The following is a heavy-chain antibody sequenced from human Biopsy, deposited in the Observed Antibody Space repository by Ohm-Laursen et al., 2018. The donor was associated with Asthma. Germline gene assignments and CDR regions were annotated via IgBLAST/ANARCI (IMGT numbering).Heavy chain of an antibody. Sequence: PQTLILTCTFPGLSLRTPVVAAGWIRQSPGKSLEWLAFTYWDDDKRYSPSLQSRLTITKDTSKYQEVLTMTNRDPVDTATYYCAHQYSSLRGWAFDPWGQGTLVTVSS. CDR1: GLSLRTPVVA. J-gene: IGHJ5*02. V-gene: IGHV2-5*02. D-gene: IGHD6-6*01. CDR3: AHQYSSLRGWAFDP. CDR2: TYWDDDK.